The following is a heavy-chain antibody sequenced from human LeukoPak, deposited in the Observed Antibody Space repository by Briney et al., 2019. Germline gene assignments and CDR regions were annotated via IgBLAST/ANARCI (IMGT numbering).Heavy chain of an antibody. D-gene: IGHD1-26*01. V-gene: IGHV3-23*01. CDR2: ISGSTGST. CDR3: AKGPVSAIVGALTLDY. Sequence: PGGSVRLSCAASGFTFSNYAMNWVRQAPGKGLEWVSLISGSTGSTYYAISVKGRFSISRDNSKNTIYLQMNSLRAEDTAVYYCAKGPVSAIVGALTLDYWGQGTLDTVSS. J-gene: IGHJ4*02. CDR1: GFTFSNYA.